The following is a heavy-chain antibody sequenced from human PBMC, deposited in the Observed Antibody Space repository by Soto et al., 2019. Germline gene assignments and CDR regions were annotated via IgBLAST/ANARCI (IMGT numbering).Heavy chain of an antibody. CDR1: GGSISSSDCY. V-gene: IGHV4-39*01. J-gene: IGHJ4*02. Sequence: SETLSLTCTVSGGSISSSDCYWGWIRQPPGKGLEWIGSVYYSGSPYYNPSLKSRVTISVDTSKNQFSLKLSSVTAADTAVYYCARHDYYVSGSPYYWGQGTLVTVS. CDR3: ARHDYYVSGSPYY. D-gene: IGHD3-10*01. CDR2: VYYSGSP.